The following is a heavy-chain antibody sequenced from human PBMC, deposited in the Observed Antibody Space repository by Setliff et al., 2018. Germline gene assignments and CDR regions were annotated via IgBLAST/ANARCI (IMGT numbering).Heavy chain of an antibody. CDR3: ARGGTYRYFDY. V-gene: IGHV4-4*07. CDR1: GGSISSYY. CDR2: IYTSGST. Sequence: SETLSLTCTVPGGSISSYYWSWIRQPAGKGLEWIGRIYTSGSTNYNPSLKSRVTISVDKSTNQFSLKLSSVTAADTAVYYCARGGTYRYFDYWGQGTLVTVSS. J-gene: IGHJ4*02.